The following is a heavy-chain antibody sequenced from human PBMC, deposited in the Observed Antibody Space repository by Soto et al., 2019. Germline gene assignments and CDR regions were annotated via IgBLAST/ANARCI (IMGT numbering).Heavy chain of an antibody. CDR3: AKGGNYGDYPENAFDI. D-gene: IGHD4-17*01. Sequence: QVQLVQSGAEVKKAGASVKVSCKASGYTFTSYGISWVRQAPGQGLEWMGWISAYNGNTNYAQKLQGRVTMTTDPSTSTAYLELRSLRSDDTAVYYCAKGGNYGDYPENAFDIWGQGTMVTVSS. CDR1: GYTFTSYG. V-gene: IGHV1-18*01. CDR2: ISAYNGNT. J-gene: IGHJ3*02.